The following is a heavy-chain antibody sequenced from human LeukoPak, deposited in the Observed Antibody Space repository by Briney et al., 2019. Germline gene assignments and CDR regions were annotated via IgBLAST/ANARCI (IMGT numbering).Heavy chain of an antibody. Sequence: GGSLRLSCAASGFTVSSNFLSWVRQAPGKGLEWVSAISGSGGSTYYADSVKGRFTISRDNSKNTLYLQMNSQRAEDTAVYYCAKVATPVVGATPFDYWGQGTLVTVSS. CDR2: ISGSGGST. CDR1: GFTVSSNF. D-gene: IGHD1-26*01. J-gene: IGHJ4*02. CDR3: AKVATPVVGATPFDY. V-gene: IGHV3-23*01.